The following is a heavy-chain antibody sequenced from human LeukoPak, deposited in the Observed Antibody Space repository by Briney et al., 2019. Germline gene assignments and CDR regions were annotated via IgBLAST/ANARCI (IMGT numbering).Heavy chain of an antibody. Sequence: AGGSLRLSCAASGFTFSSYAMSWVRQAPGKGLEWVSAISGSGGSTYYADSVKGRFTISRDNSKNTLYLQMNSLRAEDTAVYYCAKSSSEAPAAPPAWGQGTLVTVSS. CDR2: ISGSGGST. CDR3: AKSSSEAPAAPPA. V-gene: IGHV3-23*01. J-gene: IGHJ5*02. D-gene: IGHD2-2*01. CDR1: GFTFSSYA.